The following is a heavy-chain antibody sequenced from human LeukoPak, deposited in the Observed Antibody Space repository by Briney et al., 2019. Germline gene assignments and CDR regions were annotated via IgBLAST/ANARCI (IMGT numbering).Heavy chain of an antibody. Sequence: GGSLKLSCSASGFTFSSYPMSWVGQAPGKGLEGVSAISGSGGSTYYEDSVKGRFTISRDNSKNTLYLQMNSLRAEDTAVYYCAKDDAARIAVAGTGFDYWGQGTLVTVSS. V-gene: IGHV3-23*01. D-gene: IGHD6-19*01. CDR1: GFTFSSYP. J-gene: IGHJ4*02. CDR3: AKDDAARIAVAGTGFDY. CDR2: ISGSGGST.